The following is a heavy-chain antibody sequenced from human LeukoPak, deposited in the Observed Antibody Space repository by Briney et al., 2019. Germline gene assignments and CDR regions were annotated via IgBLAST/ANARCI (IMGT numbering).Heavy chain of an antibody. CDR1: GYSFTSYW. CDR3: ARHLSITGGTEGGYPAFDI. V-gene: IGHV5-51*01. J-gene: IGHJ3*02. Sequence: GESLKISCKGSGYSFTSYWIGWARQMPGKGLDWMGITYPGDSDTRYSPSFQGQVTISADKSLSPAYLQWSSLEASDTVMYYCARHLSITGGTEGGYPAFDIWGQGTILTVSS. D-gene: IGHD1-20*01. CDR2: TYPGDSDT.